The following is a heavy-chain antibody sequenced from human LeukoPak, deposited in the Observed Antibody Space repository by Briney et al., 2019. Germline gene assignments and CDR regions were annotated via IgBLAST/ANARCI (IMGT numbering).Heavy chain of an antibody. CDR1: GGSFSGYY. V-gene: IGHV4-34*01. J-gene: IGHJ4*02. CDR2: INHSGST. Sequence: SETLSLTCAAYGGSFSGYYWSWIRQPPGKGLEWIGEINHSGSTNYNPSLKSRVTISVDTSKNQFSLKLSSVTAADTAVYYCARGVAAAGSYDYWGQGTLVTVSS. D-gene: IGHD6-13*01. CDR3: ARGVAAAGSYDY.